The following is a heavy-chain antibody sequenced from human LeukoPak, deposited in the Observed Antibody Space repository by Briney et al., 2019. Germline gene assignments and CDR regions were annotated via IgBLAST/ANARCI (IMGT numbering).Heavy chain of an antibody. CDR2: ISGSSSPI. D-gene: IGHD5-18*01. J-gene: IGHJ4*02. CDR3: ARDFRQLWLRTFDY. V-gene: IGHV3-48*01. CDR1: GFTFSSYA. Sequence: GGSLRLSCAASGFTFSSYAMSWVRQAPGKGLEWVSYISGSSSPIYYADSVKGRLTISRDNAKNSLYLQMNSLRAEDTAVYYCARDFRQLWLRTFDYWGQGTLVTVSS.